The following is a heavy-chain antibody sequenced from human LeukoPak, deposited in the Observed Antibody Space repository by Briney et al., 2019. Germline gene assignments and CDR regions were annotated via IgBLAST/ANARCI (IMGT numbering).Heavy chain of an antibody. CDR1: GFTFSIYA. V-gene: IGHV3-23*01. J-gene: IGHJ4*02. CDR3: AKLGLPVATILH. CDR2: ISGSGDST. Sequence: GGSLRLSCAASGFTFSIYAMSWVRQAPGKGLEWVSAISGSGDSTYYADSVKGRFTISRDNSKNTLYLQMNSLRAEDTAVYYCAKLGLPVATILHWGQGTLVTVSS. D-gene: IGHD5-24*01.